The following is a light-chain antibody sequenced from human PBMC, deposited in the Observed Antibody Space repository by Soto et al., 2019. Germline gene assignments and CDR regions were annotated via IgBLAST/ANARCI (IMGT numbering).Light chain of an antibody. V-gene: IGKV1-16*02. CDR1: QDIRIY. J-gene: IGKJ2*01. CDR3: QQYYTYPHT. Sequence: DIRMTQSPSSLSASVGDRVTITCRASQDIRIYLAWFQQKPGEAPKSLIYAASSLQSGVPSKFSGSGSGTDFTLTITSLRPEDFATYYCQQYYTYPHTFGQGTQLEIK. CDR2: AAS.